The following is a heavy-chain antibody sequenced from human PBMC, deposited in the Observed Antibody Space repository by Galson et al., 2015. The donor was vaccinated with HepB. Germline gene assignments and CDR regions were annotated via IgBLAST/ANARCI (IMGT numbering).Heavy chain of an antibody. CDR1: GYTFTSYD. CDR2: MNPNSGNT. J-gene: IGHJ4*02. V-gene: IGHV1-8*01. D-gene: IGHD2-15*01. Sequence: SVKVSCKASGYTFTSYDINWVRQATGQGLEWMGWMNPNSGNTGYAQKFQGRVTMTRNTSISTAYMELSSLRSEDTAVYYCARGYCSGGSCYLTVWGQGTLVTVSS. CDR3: ARGYCSGGSCYLTV.